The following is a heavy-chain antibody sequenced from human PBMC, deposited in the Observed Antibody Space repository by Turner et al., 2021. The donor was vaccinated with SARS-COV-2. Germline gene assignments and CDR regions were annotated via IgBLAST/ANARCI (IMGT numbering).Heavy chain of an antibody. CDR1: GFTFSSYW. CDR2: IKQDASEI. Sequence: EVQLVESGGALVQPGGPLRLSCAASGFTFSSYWMNWVRQAPGKGLEWVATIKQDASEIYDADSVKGRFTIFRDNANNSLHLQMNSLRAEDTGVYYCARGRFLEDYWGRGTLITVSS. D-gene: IGHD3-3*01. J-gene: IGHJ4*02. CDR3: ARGRFLEDY. V-gene: IGHV3-7*03.